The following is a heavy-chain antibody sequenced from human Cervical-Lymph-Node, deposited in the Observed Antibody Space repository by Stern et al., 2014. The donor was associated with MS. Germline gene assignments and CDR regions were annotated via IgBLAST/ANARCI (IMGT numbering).Heavy chain of an antibody. CDR3: ARGYSSSWYWFDS. CDR1: GGSISSYY. J-gene: IGHJ5*01. Sequence: QVQLVESGPGLVKPSETLSLTCTVSGGSISSYYWSWIRQPPGKGLGWIGYIYYSGSTNYNPSLKSRVTISVDTSKNQFSLKLSSVTAADTAVYFCARGYSSSWYWFDSWGQGTQVTVSS. D-gene: IGHD6-13*01. CDR2: IYYSGST. V-gene: IGHV4-59*01.